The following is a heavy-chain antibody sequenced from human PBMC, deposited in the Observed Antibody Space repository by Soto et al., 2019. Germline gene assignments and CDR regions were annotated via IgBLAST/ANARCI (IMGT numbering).Heavy chain of an antibody. CDR3: ARDQCTGAVCRNFYGMDV. V-gene: IGHV3-30*03. J-gene: IGHJ6*02. D-gene: IGHD2-8*02. CDR1: GFAFNTYV. Sequence: GGSLRLSCAASGFAFNTYVMHWVRQAPGKGLEWVALISEDGSHTYDADSVEGRFTVSRDNSKNTMYLQMNSLTPEDTAMYYCARDQCTGAVCRNFYGMDVWGQGTTVTVSS. CDR2: ISEDGSHT.